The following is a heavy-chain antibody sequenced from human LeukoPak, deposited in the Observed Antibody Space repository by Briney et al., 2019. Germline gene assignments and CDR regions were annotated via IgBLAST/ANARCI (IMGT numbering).Heavy chain of an antibody. Sequence: GGSLGLSCAASGFTFSNYWMTWVRQAPGRGLEWVAVIKRDGSEKYYVDSVKGRFTISRDNAKNSLYLQMNSLRAEDTAMYYCARGVATGVDYFDYWGQGTLVTVSS. CDR1: GFTFSNYW. J-gene: IGHJ4*02. D-gene: IGHD5-12*01. V-gene: IGHV3-7*01. CDR2: IKRDGSEK. CDR3: ARGVATGVDYFDY.